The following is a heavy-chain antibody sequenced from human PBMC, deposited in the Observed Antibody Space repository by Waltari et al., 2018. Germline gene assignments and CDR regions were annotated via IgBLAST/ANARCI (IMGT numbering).Heavy chain of an antibody. CDR3: ARDGYNVAFDY. D-gene: IGHD1-1*01. J-gene: IGHJ4*02. V-gene: IGHV3-74*01. Sequence: EVQLVESGGGLVQPGGSLRLSCAASGFTFRKYWMDWVRQVPGKGLVWVSRINRDGSTTDYADSVKGRFTVSRDNARNTLYLQMNSLRTEDTAVYYCARDGYNVAFDYWGQGTLVSVSS. CDR1: GFTFRKYW. CDR2: INRDGSTT.